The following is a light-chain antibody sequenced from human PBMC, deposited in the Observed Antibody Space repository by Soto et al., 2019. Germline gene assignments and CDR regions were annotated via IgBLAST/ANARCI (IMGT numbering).Light chain of an antibody. Sequence: DLQLTQSPSFLSASVGDRVTITCRASQGISSYLAWYQQKPGKAPKLLIYAASTLQSGVPSRFSGSGSGTEFTLTISSLQSEDFAVYYCQQYNNWRTWTFGQGTKVEIK. CDR3: QQYNNWRTWT. CDR2: AAS. V-gene: IGKV1-9*01. J-gene: IGKJ1*01. CDR1: QGISSY.